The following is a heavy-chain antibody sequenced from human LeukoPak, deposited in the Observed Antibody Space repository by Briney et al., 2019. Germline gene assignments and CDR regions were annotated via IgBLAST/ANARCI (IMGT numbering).Heavy chain of an antibody. J-gene: IGHJ4*02. Sequence: GGSLRLSCAASGFTFSSYGMHWVRRAPGKGLEWVAVISYDGSNKYYADSVKGRFTISRDNSKNTLYLQMNSLRAEDTAVYYCAKAEDGWSIDYWGQGTLVTVSS. CDR1: GFTFSSYG. V-gene: IGHV3-30*18. CDR3: AKAEDGWSIDY. D-gene: IGHD2-15*01. CDR2: ISYDGSNK.